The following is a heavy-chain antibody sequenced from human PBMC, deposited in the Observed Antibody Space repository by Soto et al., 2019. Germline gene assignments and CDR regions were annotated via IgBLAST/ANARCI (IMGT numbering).Heavy chain of an antibody. Sequence: QITLKESGPALVKPTQTLTLTCTFSGFSLSTSGVGVGWIRQPPGKALEWLAVISWNDDKRYNPSLRSRLTITKDTSKNQVVLTMTNVDPVDTATYYCARKSSTTSVDYWGQGTLVTVSS. J-gene: IGHJ4*02. V-gene: IGHV2-5*01. CDR3: ARKSSTTSVDY. CDR2: ISWNDDK. CDR1: GFSLSTSGVG.